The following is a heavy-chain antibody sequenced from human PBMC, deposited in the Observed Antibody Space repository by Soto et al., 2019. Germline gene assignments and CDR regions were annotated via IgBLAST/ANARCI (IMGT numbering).Heavy chain of an antibody. CDR1: GFTFSSYS. CDR3: ARAHHQDIVPHNGDPFDY. CDR2: ISSSSSYI. D-gene: IGHD5-12*01. Sequence: GGSLRLSCAASGFTFSSYSMNWVRQAPGKGLEWVSSISSSSSYIYYADSVKGRFTISRDNAKNSLYLQMNSLRAEDTAVYYCARAHHQDIVPHNGDPFDYWGQGTLVTVSS. V-gene: IGHV3-21*01. J-gene: IGHJ4*02.